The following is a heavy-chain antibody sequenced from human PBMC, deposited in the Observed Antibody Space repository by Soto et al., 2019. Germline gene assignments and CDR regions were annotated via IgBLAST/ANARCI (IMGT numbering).Heavy chain of an antibody. J-gene: IGHJ5*01. Sequence: PSETLSLTCTVSGGSISSGGLYWSWIRQPPGKGLEWIGYMYYSGSTFYSPSLKSRVTISVDTSKNQFSLKLSSVTAADTAVYFCARGVRYFPLDSWGQGTLVTVSS. V-gene: IGHV4-30-4*01. CDR2: MYYSGST. CDR1: GGSISSGGLY. D-gene: IGHD3-9*01. CDR3: ARGVRYFPLDS.